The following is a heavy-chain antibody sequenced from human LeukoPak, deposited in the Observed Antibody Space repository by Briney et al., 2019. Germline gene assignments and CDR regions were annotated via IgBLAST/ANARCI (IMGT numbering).Heavy chain of an antibody. Sequence: SETLSLTCTVSGGSISSYYWSWIRQPPGKGLEWIGYIYYSGSTNYNPSLKSRVTISVDTSKNQFSLKLSSVTAADTAVYYCAREGTGVAGMAGDWFDPWGQGTLVTVSS. CDR1: GGSISSYY. CDR2: IYYSGST. J-gene: IGHJ5*02. CDR3: AREGTGVAGMAGDWFDP. V-gene: IGHV4-59*01. D-gene: IGHD6-19*01.